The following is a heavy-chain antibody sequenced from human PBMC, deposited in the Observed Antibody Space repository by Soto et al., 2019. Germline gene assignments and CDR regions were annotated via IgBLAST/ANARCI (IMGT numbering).Heavy chain of an antibody. CDR1: GFTFRNYG. V-gene: IGHV3-33*01. CDR3: TRDVSSRYFDL. Sequence: QVQLVESGGGVVQPGRSLRLSCAASGFTFRNYGMHWVRQAPGKGLEWVALIWYDGSNKFYTDSVKGRFTISRDNSKSTLHLQMNILRAEDTAVYYCTRDVSSRYFDLWGRGSLVTVSS. CDR2: IWYDGSNK. J-gene: IGHJ2*01.